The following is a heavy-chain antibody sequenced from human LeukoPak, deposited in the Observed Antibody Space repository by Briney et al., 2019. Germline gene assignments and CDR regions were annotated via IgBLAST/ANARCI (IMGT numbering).Heavy chain of an antibody. CDR2: ISGSGGST. CDR1: GFTFSSYA. D-gene: IGHD1-26*01. Sequence: GGSLRLSCAASGFTFSSYAMSWVRQAPGKGLGGVSAISGSGGSTYYADSVKGRFTISRDNSKNTLYLQMNSLRAEDTAVYYCAKGIVGATRKINFFDYWGQGTLVTVSS. CDR3: AKGIVGATRKINFFDY. V-gene: IGHV3-23*01. J-gene: IGHJ4*02.